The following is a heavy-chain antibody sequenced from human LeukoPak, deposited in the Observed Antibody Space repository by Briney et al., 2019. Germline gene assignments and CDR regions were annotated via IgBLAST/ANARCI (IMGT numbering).Heavy chain of an antibody. D-gene: IGHD3-22*01. CDR1: GYTFTGYY. J-gene: IGHJ4*02. CDR2: INPNSGGT. CDR3: ARAHTPYRWYCDSSGCFDY. Sequence: ASVKVSCKASGYTFTGYYMHWVRQAPGQGLEWMGWINPNSGGTNYAQKFQGRVTMTRDTSISTAYMELSRLRSDDTAVYYCARAHTPYRWYCDSSGCFDYWGQGTLVTASS. V-gene: IGHV1-2*02.